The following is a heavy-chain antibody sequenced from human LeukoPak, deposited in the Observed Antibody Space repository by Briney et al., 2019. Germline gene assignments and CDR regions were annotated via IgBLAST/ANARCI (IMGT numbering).Heavy chain of an antibody. CDR2: IWYDGSNK. D-gene: IGHD6-19*01. V-gene: IGHV3-33*01. Sequence: PGGSLRLSCAASGFTFSSYGMHWVRQAPGKGLEWVAVIWYDGSNKYYADSVKGRFTISRDNSKNTLYLQMNSLRAEDTAVYYCAASGGYYYYMDVWGKGTTVTVSS. CDR1: GFTFSSYG. J-gene: IGHJ6*03. CDR3: AASGGYYYYMDV.